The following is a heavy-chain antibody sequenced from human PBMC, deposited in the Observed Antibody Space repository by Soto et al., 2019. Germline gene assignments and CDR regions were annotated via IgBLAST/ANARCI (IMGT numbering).Heavy chain of an antibody. J-gene: IGHJ4*02. CDR2: IKSKTDGGTT. V-gene: IGHV3-15*01. CDR1: GFTFSNAW. Sequence: GGSLRLSCAASGFTFSNAWMSWVHQAPGKGLEWVGRIKSKTDGGTTDYAAPVKGRFTISRDDSKNTLYLQMNSLKTEDTAVYYCTTVRFCSGYYGGYYFDYWGQGTLVTVSS. CDR3: TTVRFCSGYYGGYYFDY. D-gene: IGHD3-3*01.